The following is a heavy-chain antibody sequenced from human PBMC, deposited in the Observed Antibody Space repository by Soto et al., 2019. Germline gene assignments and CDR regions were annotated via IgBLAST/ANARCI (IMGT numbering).Heavy chain of an antibody. Sequence: SETLSLTCTVSGGSISSGGYYWSWIRQHPGKGLEWIGYIYYSGSTYYKPSLKNRVTISVDTSKNQFSLKLSSVTAADTAVFYFVFWGGYDSSGYDPWYFDYWGQGTLVTVSS. V-gene: IGHV4-31*03. D-gene: IGHD3-22*01. CDR2: IYYSGST. J-gene: IGHJ4*02. CDR1: GGSISSGGYY. CDR3: VFWGGYDSSGYDPWYFDY.